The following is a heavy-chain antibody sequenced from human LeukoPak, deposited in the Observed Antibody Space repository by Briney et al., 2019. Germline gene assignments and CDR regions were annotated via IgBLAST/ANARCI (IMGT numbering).Heavy chain of an antibody. CDR3: AKARISMMDY. V-gene: IGHV3-30*02. CDR1: GFTFSSYG. CDR2: IRYDGSNK. D-gene: IGHD3-22*01. J-gene: IGHJ4*02. Sequence: GGSLRLSCAASGFTFSSYGMHWVRQAPGKGLEWVAFIRYDGSNKYYAESVKGRFTISRDNSENRLYVQMNSLRAEDTAVYYCAKARISMMDYWGQGTLVTVSS.